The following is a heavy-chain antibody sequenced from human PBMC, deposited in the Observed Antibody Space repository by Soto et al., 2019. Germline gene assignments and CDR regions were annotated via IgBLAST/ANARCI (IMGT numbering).Heavy chain of an antibody. V-gene: IGHV4-39*02. CDR1: GGSISSSSYY. Sequence: SETLSLTSTVTGGSISSSSYYWGWIRTPPGKGLEWIGNIYYSGRAYHNPSRRSRVTISVDMSKNNFSLKLSSVTAADTAVYYCARRGVSGPVDYWGQGTLVTVSS. CDR3: ARRGVSGPVDY. J-gene: IGHJ4*02. CDR2: IYYSGRA. D-gene: IGHD3-10*01.